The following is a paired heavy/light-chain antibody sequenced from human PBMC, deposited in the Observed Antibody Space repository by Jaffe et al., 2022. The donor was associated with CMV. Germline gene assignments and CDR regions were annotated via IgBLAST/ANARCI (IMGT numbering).Light chain of an antibody. CDR1: SSDVGGYNY. Sequence: QSALTQPASVSGSPGQSITISCTGSSSDVGGYNYVYWYQQHPGKAPKLMIYDVSNRPSGVSNRFSGSKSGNTASLTISGLQAEDGADYYCSSHTSSSTVIFGGGTKLTVL. V-gene: IGLV2-14*03. CDR3: SSHTSSSTVI. CDR2: DVS. J-gene: IGLJ2*01.
Heavy chain of an antibody. CDR1: GGSIHGGDYN. CDR3: ARQDTKITTFGMVTLRAPLPPTDY. J-gene: IGHJ4*02. D-gene: IGHD3-3*01. V-gene: IGHV4-39*01. CDR2: IYYSGGT. Sequence: QLQLQESGPGLVRPSETLSLTCTVSGGSIHGGDYNWGWIRQPPGKGLEWIGSIYYSGGTYYNPSLKSRVTISVDTSKNQFSLKVNSVTAADTALYYCARQDTKITTFGMVTLRAPLPPTDYWGQGVLATVSS.